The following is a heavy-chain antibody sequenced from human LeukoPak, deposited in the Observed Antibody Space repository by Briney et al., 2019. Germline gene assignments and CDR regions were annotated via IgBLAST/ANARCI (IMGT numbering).Heavy chain of an antibody. J-gene: IGHJ4*02. V-gene: IGHV4-59*01. D-gene: IGHD1-14*01. CDR2: IYYSGST. CDR3: ARVGTGYYFDY. CDR1: GGSISSYY. Sequence: PSETLSLTCIISGGSISSYYWSWIRQPPGKGLEWIGYIYYSGSTNYNPSLKSRVTISVDTSKNQFSLKLSSVTAADTAVYYCARVGTGYYFDYWGQGTLVTVSS.